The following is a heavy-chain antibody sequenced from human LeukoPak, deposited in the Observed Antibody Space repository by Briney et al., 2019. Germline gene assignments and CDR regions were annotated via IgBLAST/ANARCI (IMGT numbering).Heavy chain of an antibody. CDR3: ARGPPRGKYYYMDV. V-gene: IGHV3-13*01. D-gene: IGHD1-1*01. J-gene: IGHJ6*03. Sequence: GGSLRLSCAASGFTFSSFDMHWVRQPTGQGLEWVSTIGTASDTYYPGSVEGRFTLSRDNAKNSLYLQMNSLTAGDTAVYDFARGPPRGKYYYMDVWGKGTTVTVSS. CDR2: IGTASDT. CDR1: GFTFSSFD.